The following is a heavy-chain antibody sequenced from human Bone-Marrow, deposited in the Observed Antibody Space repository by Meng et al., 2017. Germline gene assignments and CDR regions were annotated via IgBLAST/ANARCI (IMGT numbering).Heavy chain of an antibody. Sequence: SETLSLTCDVSGGSISSNLYYWGWLRQPPGKGLEWIGSMYYTGNTYHNPSLKSRVTISVDRSTNQFSLKLSSVTAADTAIYYCARAVVDSTGYYLDSLDIWGQGTMVTVSS. CDR1: GGSISSNLYY. CDR3: ARAVVDSTGYYLDSLDI. J-gene: IGHJ3*02. CDR2: MYYTGNT. D-gene: IGHD3-22*01. V-gene: IGHV4-39*07.